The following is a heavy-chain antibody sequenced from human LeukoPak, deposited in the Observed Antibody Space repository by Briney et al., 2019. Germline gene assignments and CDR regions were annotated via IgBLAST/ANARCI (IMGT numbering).Heavy chain of an antibody. D-gene: IGHD6-13*01. V-gene: IGHV3-21*04. CDR3: ARDETGYSSSWYHVGFSMDV. J-gene: IGHJ6*04. CDR1: GFTFNSYN. CDR2: ISSSSTYI. Sequence: GGSLRLSCAASGFTFNSYNMNWVRQAPGKGLEWVSSISSSSTYIYYADSVKGRFTISRDNAKNSLYLQMNSLRAEDTAVYYCARDETGYSSSWYHVGFSMDVWGKGTTVTISS.